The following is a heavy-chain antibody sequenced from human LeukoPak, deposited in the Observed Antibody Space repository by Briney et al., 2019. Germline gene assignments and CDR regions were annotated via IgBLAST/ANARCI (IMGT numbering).Heavy chain of an antibody. V-gene: IGHV3-64*01. CDR2: ISSNGGST. CDR3: ARVTNYYDSSGYPDY. D-gene: IGHD3-22*01. Sequence: GGSLRLSCVASGFTFSSYAMHWVRQAPGKGLEYVSAISSNGGSTYYANSVKGRFTISRDNSKNTLYLQMGSLRAEDMAVYYCARVTNYYDSSGYPDYWGQGTLVTVSS. J-gene: IGHJ4*02. CDR1: GFTFSSYA.